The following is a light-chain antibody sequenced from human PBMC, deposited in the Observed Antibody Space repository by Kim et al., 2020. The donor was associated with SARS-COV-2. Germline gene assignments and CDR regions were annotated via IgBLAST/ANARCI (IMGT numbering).Light chain of an antibody. CDR1: QSVRTNY. CDR2: GAS. J-gene: IGKJ1*01. Sequence: IVLTQSPGTLALSPGERATLSCRASQSVRTNYLAWYQQKPGQAPRLLIYGASSRATGIPDRFSGSGSGTDFTLTISRLEPEDFAVYYCQQYGSSPEFGQGTKVDIK. CDR3: QQYGSSPE. V-gene: IGKV3-20*01.